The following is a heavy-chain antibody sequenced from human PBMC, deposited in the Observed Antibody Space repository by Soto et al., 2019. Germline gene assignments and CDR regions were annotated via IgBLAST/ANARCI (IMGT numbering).Heavy chain of an antibody. CDR1: GGSIRTYY. CDR2: IYYSGST. Sequence: QVQLQESGPGLVKSSETLSLTCTVSGGSIRTYYWSWIRQPPGKGLEWLGYIYYSGSTNYNPSLKSRLTISVDTSKNQFSLKLSSVTAADTAVYYCGARSVAGTVDYWGQGTLVTVSS. J-gene: IGHJ4*02. D-gene: IGHD6-19*01. V-gene: IGHV4-59*01. CDR3: GARSVAGTVDY.